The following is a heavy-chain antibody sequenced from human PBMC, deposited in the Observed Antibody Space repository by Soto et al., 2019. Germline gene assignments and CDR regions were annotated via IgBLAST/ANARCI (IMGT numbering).Heavy chain of an antibody. Sequence: QVQLQESGPRLVKPSGTLSLTCAVSGGSITSINWWSWVRQPPGKGPEWIGEIYHGGNAYYTPSLERRVTMSMDNSKNQFSLELTSVTAADTATYYCASGPFVSWVHWGAGNLVTVSS. J-gene: IGHJ4*02. CDR1: GGSITSINW. CDR2: IYHGGNA. V-gene: IGHV4-4*02. D-gene: IGHD6-13*01. CDR3: ASGPFVSWVH.